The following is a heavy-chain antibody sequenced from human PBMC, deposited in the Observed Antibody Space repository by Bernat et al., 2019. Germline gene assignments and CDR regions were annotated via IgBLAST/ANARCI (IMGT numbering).Heavy chain of an antibody. CDR1: GFTFSDYA. J-gene: IGHJ4*02. V-gene: IGHV3-23*04. CDR2: ITRRGIT. Sequence: EVQLVESGGGLVQPGGSLRLSCTASGFTFSDYAMRWVRLAPGKGLDWVSSITRRGITHYADSVKGRFTISRDNSKNTLYLPMNSLRAGDTAVFYCAKSCRAFESSTNYLSFNHWGQGTLVTVSS. CDR3: AKSCRAFESSTNYLSFNH. D-gene: IGHD5-24*01.